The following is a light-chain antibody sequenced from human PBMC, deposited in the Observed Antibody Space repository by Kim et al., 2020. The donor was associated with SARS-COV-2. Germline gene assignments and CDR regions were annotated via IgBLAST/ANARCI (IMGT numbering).Light chain of an antibody. Sequence: KVTISCSGGRSDIGNNHVSWYQQLPGTAPKLLIYDNIKLPSGIPDRFSGSKSGTSATLDITVLQTGDEADYYCGTWDSSLSARWVFGGGTQLTVL. CDR2: DNI. CDR3: GTWDSSLSARWV. J-gene: IGLJ3*02. V-gene: IGLV1-51*01. CDR1: RSDIGNNH.